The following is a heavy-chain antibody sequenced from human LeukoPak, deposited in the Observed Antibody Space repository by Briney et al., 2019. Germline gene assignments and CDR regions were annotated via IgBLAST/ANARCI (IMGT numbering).Heavy chain of an antibody. CDR2: INPNSGGT. CDR1: GYTFTGYY. V-gene: IGHV1-2*02. Sequence: ASVTVSCKASGYTFTGYYMHWVGQAPGQGLEWMGWINPNSGGTNYAQKFQGRVTMTRDTSISTAYMELSRLRPDDTAVYYWARDHRFDPWGQGTLVTVSS. CDR3: ARDHRFDP. J-gene: IGHJ5*02.